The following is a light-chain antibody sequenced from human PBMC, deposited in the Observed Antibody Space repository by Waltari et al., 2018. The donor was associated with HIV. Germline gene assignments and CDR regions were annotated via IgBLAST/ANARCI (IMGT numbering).Light chain of an antibody. CDR2: NTN. J-gene: IGLJ2*01. CDR1: HSNIGTHSV. V-gene: IGLV1-40*01. CDR3: QSSDNTLSGSV. Sequence: QSVLTQPPSVSGAPGQRVTLSCPGDHSNIGTHSVHWYQQFPGTAPQLLIYNTNNRPSGVPDRFSGSKSGTSASLAITGLQAEDEADYYCQSSDNTLSGSVFGGGTKLTVL.